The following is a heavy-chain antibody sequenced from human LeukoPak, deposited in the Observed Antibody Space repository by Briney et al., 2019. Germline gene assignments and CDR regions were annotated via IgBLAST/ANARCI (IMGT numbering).Heavy chain of an antibody. CDR2: ISGSGGST. J-gene: IGHJ4*02. V-gene: IGHV3-23*01. D-gene: IGHD1-26*01. Sequence: SGGSLRLSCAASGFTFSSYAMRWVRQAPGKGLEWVSAISGSGGSTYYADSVKGRFTISRDNSKNTLYLQMNSLRAEDTAVYYCAKVRLSGSYYFNYWGQGTLVTVSS. CDR1: GFTFSSYA. CDR3: AKVRLSGSYYFNY.